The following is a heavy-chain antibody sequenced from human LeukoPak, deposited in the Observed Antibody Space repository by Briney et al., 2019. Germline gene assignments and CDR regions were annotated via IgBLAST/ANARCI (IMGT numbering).Heavy chain of an antibody. CDR2: INAGNGNT. D-gene: IGHD6-13*01. V-gene: IGHV1-3*01. CDR1: GYTFTSYA. J-gene: IGHJ4*02. Sequence: AASVTVSCKASGYTFTSYAMRWVRQAPGQRLEWMGWINAGNGNTKYSQKFQGRVTITRDTSASTAYMELSSLRSEDTAVYYCARGRYSSSWYYFDYWGQGTLVTVSS. CDR3: ARGRYSSSWYYFDY.